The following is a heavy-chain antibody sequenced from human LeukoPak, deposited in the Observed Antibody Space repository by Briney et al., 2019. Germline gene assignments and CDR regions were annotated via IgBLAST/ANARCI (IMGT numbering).Heavy chain of an antibody. J-gene: IGHJ4*02. CDR1: GGSISSSSYY. CDR2: IYYSGST. V-gene: IGHV4-39*01. D-gene: IGHD3-22*01. CDR3: ATSRLYDSSGYYPTSFDY. Sequence: SETLSLTCTVSGGSISSSSYYWGWIRQPPGKGLEWIGSIYYSGSTYYNPSLKSRVTISVDTSKNQFSLKLSSVTVADTAVYYCATSRLYDSSGYYPTSFDYWGQGTLVTVSS.